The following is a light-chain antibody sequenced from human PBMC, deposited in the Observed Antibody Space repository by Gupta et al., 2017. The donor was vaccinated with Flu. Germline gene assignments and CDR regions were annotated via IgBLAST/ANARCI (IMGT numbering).Light chain of an antibody. CDR2: AAS. V-gene: IGKV1-27*01. CDR1: QDISNY. CDR3: QKYNSVPNN. Sequence: DIPITQSPSSLSAPVGDRVTLTCRASQDISNYLAWYQQKSGKVPKLLIYAASSLQSGVPSRFSGSGSGTDFTLTISSLQPEDVATYYCQKYNSVPNNFGQGTTLEIK. J-gene: IGKJ2*01.